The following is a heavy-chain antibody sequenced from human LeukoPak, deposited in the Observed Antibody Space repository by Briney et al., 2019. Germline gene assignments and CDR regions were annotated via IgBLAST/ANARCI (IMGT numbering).Heavy chain of an antibody. V-gene: IGHV1-69*05. CDR1: GGTFSSYA. Sequence: GASVKVSCKAAGGTFSSYAISWVRQAPGQGLEWMGRIIPIFGTANYAQKFQGRVTITTDESTSTAYMELSSLRSEDTAVYYCAREPKWELPPDYWGQGTLVTVSS. J-gene: IGHJ4*02. D-gene: IGHD1-26*01. CDR3: AREPKWELPPDY. CDR2: IIPIFGTA.